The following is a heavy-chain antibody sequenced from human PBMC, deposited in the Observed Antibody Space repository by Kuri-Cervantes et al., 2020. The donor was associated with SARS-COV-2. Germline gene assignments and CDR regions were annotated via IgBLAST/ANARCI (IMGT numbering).Heavy chain of an antibody. CDR3: ARSSGQIFYYYGMDV. V-gene: IGHV3-23*01. Sequence: GGSLRLSYAASGFTFSSYAMSWVRQAPGKGLEWVSAISGSSGSTYYADSVKGRFTISRDNSKNTLYLQMNSLRAEDTAVYYCARSSGQIFYYYGMDVWGQGTTVTVSS. D-gene: IGHD5-12*01. CDR2: ISGSSGST. J-gene: IGHJ6*02. CDR1: GFTFSSYA.